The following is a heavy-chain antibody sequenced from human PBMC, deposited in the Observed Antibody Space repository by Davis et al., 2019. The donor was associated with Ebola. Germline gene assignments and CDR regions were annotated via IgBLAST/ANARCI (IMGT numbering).Heavy chain of an antibody. D-gene: IGHD3-9*01. Sequence: MPSETLSLTCTVSGGSISSYYWSWIRQPPGKGLEWIGYIYYSGSTNYNPSLKSRVTISVDTSKNQFSLKLSSVTAADTAVYYCAREVRDILTDWGQGTLVTVSS. CDR2: IYYSGST. V-gene: IGHV4-59*01. J-gene: IGHJ4*02. CDR3: AREVRDILTD. CDR1: GGSISSYY.